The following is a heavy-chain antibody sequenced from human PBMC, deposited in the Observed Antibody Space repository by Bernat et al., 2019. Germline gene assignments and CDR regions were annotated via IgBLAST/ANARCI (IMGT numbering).Heavy chain of an antibody. Sequence: QVTLRESGPALVKPTQTLTLTCTFSGFSLSTSGMCVSWIRQPPGKALEWLARIDWDENEYYRTSLKTRLTITKDTSKNQVVLTMTNMDPVDTATYYCAHREGCSGGSCYSPFDYWGQGTLVTVSS. J-gene: IGHJ4*02. CDR2: IDWDENE. CDR3: AHREGCSGGSCYSPFDY. D-gene: IGHD2-15*01. CDR1: GFSLSTSGMC. V-gene: IGHV2-70*15.